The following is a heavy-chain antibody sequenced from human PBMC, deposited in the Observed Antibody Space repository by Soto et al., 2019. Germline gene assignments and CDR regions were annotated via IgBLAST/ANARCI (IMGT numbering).Heavy chain of an antibody. CDR3: ARDCSGGSCYSFHYYGMDV. D-gene: IGHD2-15*01. V-gene: IGHV1-18*01. CDR2: ISAYNGNT. CDR1: GYTFTSYG. Sequence: VSVKVSCKASGYTFTSYGISWVRQAPGQGLEWMGWISAYNGNTNYAQKLQGRVTMTTDTSTSTAYMELRSLRSDDTAVYYCARDCSGGSCYSFHYYGMDVWGQGTTVTVSS. J-gene: IGHJ6*02.